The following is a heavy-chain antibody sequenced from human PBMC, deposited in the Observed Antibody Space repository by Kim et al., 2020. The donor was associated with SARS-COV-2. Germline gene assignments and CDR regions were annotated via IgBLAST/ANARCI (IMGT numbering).Heavy chain of an antibody. CDR3: ARGAGGYAGYRLDD. V-gene: IGHV1-3*01. CDR2: ISGDNGDT. CDR1: GYTFTHYA. J-gene: IGHJ4*02. D-gene: IGHD3-22*01. Sequence: ASVKVSCKTSGYTFTHYAMHWVRQAPGQRLEWMGYISGDNGDTKYSQKFQGRVTITRDTSATTAYMELSSLTSEDTAVYYCARGAGGYAGYRLDDGGQGT.